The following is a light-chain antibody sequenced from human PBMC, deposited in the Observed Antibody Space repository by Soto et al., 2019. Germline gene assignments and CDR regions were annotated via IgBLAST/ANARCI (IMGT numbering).Light chain of an antibody. Sequence: EIVLTQSPGTLSLSPGERATLSCRASQSVSSDYLAWYQQKPGQTPKVLIYRASSRATGIPDRFSGSGSGTDFTLTISRLEPEDFAVYYCQQLNSYPYTFGQGTKLEIK. CDR3: QQLNSYPYT. J-gene: IGKJ2*01. V-gene: IGKV3-20*01. CDR1: QSVSSDY. CDR2: RAS.